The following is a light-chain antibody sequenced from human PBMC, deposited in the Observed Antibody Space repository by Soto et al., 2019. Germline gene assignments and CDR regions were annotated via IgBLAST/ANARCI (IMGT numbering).Light chain of an antibody. CDR2: SNN. CDR3: AAWDDSLNGLV. J-gene: IGLJ2*01. V-gene: IGLV1-44*01. Sequence: QSVLTQPPSASGTPGQRVTISCSGSGSNIGRNAVNWYQQLPGTAPKLLIYSNNQRPSGVPDRFSGSKSGTSASLAISGLQSEDEADYHCAAWDDSLNGLVFGGGTKVTVL. CDR1: GSNIGRNA.